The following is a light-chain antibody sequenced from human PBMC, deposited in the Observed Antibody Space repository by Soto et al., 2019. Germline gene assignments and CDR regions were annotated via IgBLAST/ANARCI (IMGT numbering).Light chain of an antibody. J-gene: IGLJ1*01. V-gene: IGLV2-14*01. CDR1: SSDIGGYKY. Sequence: QSVLTQPASVSVSPGQSITISCTGTSSDIGGYKYVSWYQQHPGKAPKLMIYEVSNRPSGVSSRFSGSKSGNTASPTISGLQAEDEADYYCSSYRSGRPYVFGTGTKLTVL. CDR3: SSYRSGRPYV. CDR2: EVS.